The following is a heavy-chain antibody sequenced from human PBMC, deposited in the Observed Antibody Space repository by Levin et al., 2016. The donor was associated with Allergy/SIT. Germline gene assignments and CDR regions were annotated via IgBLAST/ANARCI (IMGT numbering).Heavy chain of an antibody. J-gene: IGHJ6*02. V-gene: IGHV3-74*01. D-gene: IGHD3-10*01. CDR2: INSDGSNT. CDR3: ARDRRHYGSGSYTYYYYGMDV. CDR1: GSTFSTYW. Sequence: GGSLRLSCAASGSTFSTYWMHWVRQAPGKGLVWVSRINSDGSNTHYADSVKGRFTISRDNAKNTLFLQMNSLRAEDTAMYYCARDRRHYGSGSYTYYYYGMDVWGQGTTVTVSS.